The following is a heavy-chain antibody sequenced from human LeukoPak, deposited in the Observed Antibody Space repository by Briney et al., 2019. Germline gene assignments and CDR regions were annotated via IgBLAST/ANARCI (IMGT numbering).Heavy chain of an antibody. Sequence: GASVKVSCKASGGTFSSYAISWVRQAPGQGLEWMGGIIPIFGTANYAQKFQGRVTITTDESTSTAYMELSSLRSEDTAVYYCARDHYYDSSGYYEPRYWYFDLWGRGTLVTVSS. CDR1: GGTFSSYA. CDR3: ARDHYYDSSGYYEPRYWYFDL. J-gene: IGHJ2*01. CDR2: IIPIFGTA. D-gene: IGHD3-22*01. V-gene: IGHV1-69*05.